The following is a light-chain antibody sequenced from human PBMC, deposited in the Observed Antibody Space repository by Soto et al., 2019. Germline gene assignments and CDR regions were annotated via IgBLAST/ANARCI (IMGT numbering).Light chain of an antibody. CDR2: KAS. CDR3: QQYNSYRA. J-gene: IGKJ1*01. CDR1: QSINSW. V-gene: IGKV1-5*03. Sequence: DIQITQSPSTLSSSVLERFTITCRASQSINSWLAWHQQKPGKAPKLLISKASSLQRGVPSRFSGSGSGTEFTLTISSLQPDDFATYYCQQYNSYRAFGQGTKVDIK.